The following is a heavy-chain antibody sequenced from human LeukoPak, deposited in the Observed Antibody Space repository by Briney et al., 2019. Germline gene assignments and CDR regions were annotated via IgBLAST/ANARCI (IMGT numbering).Heavy chain of an antibody. CDR3: ARTLSGYYDSRVWGYYGMDV. V-gene: IGHV3-21*01. Sequence: GGSLRLSCAASGFTFSSYSMNWVRQAPGKGLEWVSSISSSSYIYYADSVTGRFTISRDNAKNSLYLQMNSLRAEDTAVYYCARTLSGYYDSRVWGYYGMDVWGQGTTVTVSS. J-gene: IGHJ6*02. D-gene: IGHD3-22*01. CDR1: GFTFSSYS. CDR2: ISSSSYI.